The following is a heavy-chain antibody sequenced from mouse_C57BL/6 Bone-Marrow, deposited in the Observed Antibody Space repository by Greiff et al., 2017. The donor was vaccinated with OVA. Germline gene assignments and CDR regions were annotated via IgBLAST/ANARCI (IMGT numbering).Heavy chain of an antibody. CDR3: ARHYYYVSSRAWFAY. V-gene: IGHV1-59*01. D-gene: IGHD1-1*01. Sequence: QVQLQQPGAELVRPGTSVKLSCKASGYTFTSYWMHWVKQRPGQGLEWIGVIDPSDSYTKHNQKFKGKATLTVDTSSSTAYMQLSSLTSEDSAVYYCARHYYYVSSRAWFAYWGQGTLVTVSA. CDR2: IDPSDSYT. J-gene: IGHJ3*01. CDR1: GYTFTSYW.